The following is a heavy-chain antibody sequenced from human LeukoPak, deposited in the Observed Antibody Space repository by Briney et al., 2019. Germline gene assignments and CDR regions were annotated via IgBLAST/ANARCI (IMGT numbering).Heavy chain of an antibody. CDR2: ISPDGSTT. Sequence: GGSLRLSCAASGFSFNSDWMHWVRQAPGKGLVWVSRISPDGSTTGHADSVKGRFTTSRDNAKNTLFLQMNSLRAEDTAVYYCTRDFDFSSAIWGQGTLVTVSS. D-gene: IGHD3-3*01. CDR1: GFSFNSDW. V-gene: IGHV3-74*01. J-gene: IGHJ4*02. CDR3: TRDFDFSSAI.